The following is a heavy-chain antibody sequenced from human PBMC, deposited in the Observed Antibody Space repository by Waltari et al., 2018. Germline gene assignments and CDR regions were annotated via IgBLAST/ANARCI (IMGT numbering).Heavy chain of an antibody. CDR1: GFTCSSYG. CDR3: ARETSHYYYFDY. CDR2: ICEDGNNK. Sequence: QVQLVESGGGVVQPGRSLRLSGAAAGFTCSSYGWHWVRQAPGKGLWWVAVICEDGNNKYYADSVKGRFTISRDNSKNTLYLQMNSLRAEDTAVYYCARETSHYYYFDYWGQGTLVTVSS. D-gene: IGHD2-21*01. V-gene: IGHV3-33*01. J-gene: IGHJ4*02.